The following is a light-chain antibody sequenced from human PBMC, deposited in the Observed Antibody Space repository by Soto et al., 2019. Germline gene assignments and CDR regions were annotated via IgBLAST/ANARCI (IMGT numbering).Light chain of an antibody. CDR2: EGS. J-gene: IGLJ1*01. Sequence: QSALTQPASVSGSPGQSITISCTGTSSDVGSYNLVSWYQQHPGKAPKLMIYEGSKRPSGVSNRFSGSKSGNTASLTISGLQAEDEADYYCCSYAGSSTSFGPGTKLTVL. CDR1: SSDVGSYNL. V-gene: IGLV2-23*01. CDR3: CSYAGSSTS.